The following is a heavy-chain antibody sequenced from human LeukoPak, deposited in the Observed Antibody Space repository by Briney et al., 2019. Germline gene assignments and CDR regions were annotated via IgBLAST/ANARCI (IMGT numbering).Heavy chain of an antibody. J-gene: IGHJ3*02. CDR1: GYTFTSYG. CDR2: ISAYNGNT. CDR3: ARKPGGDFWSGYPYAFDI. D-gene: IGHD3-3*01. Sequence: GASVKVSCKASGYTFTSYGISWVRQAPGQGLEWMGWISAYNGNTNYAQKLQGRVTMTTDTSTSTAYMELRSLRSDDTAVYYCARKPGGDFWSGYPYAFDIWGQGTMVTVSS. V-gene: IGHV1-18*01.